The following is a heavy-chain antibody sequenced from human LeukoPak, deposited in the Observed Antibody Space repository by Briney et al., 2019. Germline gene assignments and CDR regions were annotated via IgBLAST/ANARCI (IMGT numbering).Heavy chain of an antibody. CDR2: ISYSGNT. CDR1: GGSISSYY. V-gene: IGHV4-59*01. Sequence: SETLSLTCTVSGGSISSYYWSWIRQPPGKGLEWIGYISYSGNTNYIASLKSRVTISLDTSENQFSLRLTSVTAADTAVYYCARGLSDRTIPFDSWGQGTLVTVSS. J-gene: IGHJ4*02. CDR3: ARGLSDRTIPFDS. D-gene: IGHD2/OR15-2a*01.